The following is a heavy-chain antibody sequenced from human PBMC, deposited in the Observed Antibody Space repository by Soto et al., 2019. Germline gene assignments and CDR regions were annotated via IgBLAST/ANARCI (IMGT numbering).Heavy chain of an antibody. J-gene: IGHJ4*02. Sequence: ASVKVSCKASGGTFTSYGISWVRQAPGQGLEWMGWISAYNGNTNYAQKLQGRVTMTTDTSTSTAYMELRSLRSDDTAVYYCARIRDPYYDFWSGYALDYWGQGTLVTVSS. D-gene: IGHD3-3*01. CDR2: ISAYNGNT. CDR3: ARIRDPYYDFWSGYALDY. V-gene: IGHV1-18*01. CDR1: GGTFTSYG.